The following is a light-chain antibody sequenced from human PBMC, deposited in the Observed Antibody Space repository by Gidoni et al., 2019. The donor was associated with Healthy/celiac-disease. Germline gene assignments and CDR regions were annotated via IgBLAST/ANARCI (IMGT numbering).Light chain of an antibody. CDR3: QQSYSTTRT. V-gene: IGKV1-39*01. J-gene: IGKJ1*01. Sequence: DIQMTQSPSSLSASVGARVTITCRASQSISSYLNWYQQKPGKAPKLLIYAASSLQRGVPSRFSGSGAGTDFTLTISSLQPEYFATYYCQQSYSTTRTFGQGTKVEIK. CDR2: AAS. CDR1: QSISSY.